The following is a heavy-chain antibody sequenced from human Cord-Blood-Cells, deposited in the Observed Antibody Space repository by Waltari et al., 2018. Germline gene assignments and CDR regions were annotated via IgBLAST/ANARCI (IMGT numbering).Heavy chain of an antibody. CDR1: GGSFRGYY. CDR3: ARLWPSPPYYYYYMDV. V-gene: IGHV4-34*12. CDR2: IIHSGST. Sequence: QVQLQQWGAGLLKPSETLSLTCAVYGGSFRGYYWSWIRQPPGKGLEWIGEIIHSGSTNALPSLKSGGTISVDTSKNQFSLKLSSVTAADTAVYYCARLWPSPPYYYYYMDVWGKGTTVTVSS. D-gene: IGHD3-10*01. J-gene: IGHJ6*03.